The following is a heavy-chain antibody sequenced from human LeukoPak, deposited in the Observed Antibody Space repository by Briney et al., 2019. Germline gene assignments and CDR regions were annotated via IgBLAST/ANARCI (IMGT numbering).Heavy chain of an antibody. CDR3: ASLGYCSGGSCLDY. D-gene: IGHD2-15*01. V-gene: IGHV4-59*12. CDR2: IYYSGST. J-gene: IGHJ4*02. Sequence: SETLSLTCTVSGGSISSYYWSWIRQPPGKGLEWIGYIYYSGSTNYNPSLKSRVTISVDTSNNQFSLKLSSVTAADTAVYYCASLGYCSGGSCLDYWGQGTLVTVSS. CDR1: GGSISSYY.